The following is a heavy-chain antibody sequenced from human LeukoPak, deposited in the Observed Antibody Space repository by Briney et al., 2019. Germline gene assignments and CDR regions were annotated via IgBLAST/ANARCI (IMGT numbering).Heavy chain of an antibody. CDR2: INNDGSRT. J-gene: IGHJ6*02. V-gene: IGHV3-74*01. D-gene: IGHD3-9*01. CDR3: AKDLIGTYYDILTGYFTYGMDV. Sequence: GGSLGLSCAASGFTFSDYWMYWVRQAPGKGLVCVSLINNDGSRTNYADSVKGRFTNSRDNAKNTLYLQMNSLRAEDTAVYYCAKDLIGTYYDILTGYFTYGMDVWGQGTTVTVSS. CDR1: GFTFSDYW.